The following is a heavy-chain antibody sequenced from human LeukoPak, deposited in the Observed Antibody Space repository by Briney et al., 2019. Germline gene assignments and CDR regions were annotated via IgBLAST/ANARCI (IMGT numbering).Heavy chain of an antibody. CDR3: ARVILSVYYYYMDV. Sequence: GSLRLSCAASGFTFSSYSMNWVRQAPGKGLEWVSYISSSSSTIYYADSVKGRFTISRDNAKNSLYLQMNSLRAEDTAVYYCARVILSVYYYYMDVWGKGTTVTVSS. J-gene: IGHJ6*03. CDR1: GFTFSSYS. V-gene: IGHV3-48*01. D-gene: IGHD2/OR15-2a*01. CDR2: ISSSSSTI.